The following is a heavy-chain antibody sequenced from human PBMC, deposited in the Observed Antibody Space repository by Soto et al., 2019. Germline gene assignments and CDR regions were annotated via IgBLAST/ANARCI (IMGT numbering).Heavy chain of an antibody. CDR3: ATDQVQYYDSSGPMAY. CDR2: FDPEDGEA. CDR1: GYTLTELS. V-gene: IGHV1-24*01. D-gene: IGHD3-22*01. Sequence: ASVKVSCKVSGYTLTELSMHWVRQAPGKGLEWMGGFDPEDGEAIYAQKFQGRVTMTEDTSTDTAYMELSSLGSEDTAVYYCATDQVQYYDSSGPMAYWGQGTLVTVSS. J-gene: IGHJ4*02.